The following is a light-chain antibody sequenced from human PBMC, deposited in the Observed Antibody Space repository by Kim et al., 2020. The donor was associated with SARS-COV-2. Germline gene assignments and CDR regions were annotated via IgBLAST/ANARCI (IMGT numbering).Light chain of an antibody. V-gene: IGLV3-21*01. J-gene: IGLJ3*02. CDR1: NIGDGG. CDR3: HGWESRSNQGV. CDR2: YDS. Sequence: PGETAKITWGVDNIGDGGVQWYQQMPGQAPLLVIYYDSHRPSGIPDRFSGSNSGGTATLTISRVEAGDEADYYCHGWESRSNQGVFGGGTKLTVL.